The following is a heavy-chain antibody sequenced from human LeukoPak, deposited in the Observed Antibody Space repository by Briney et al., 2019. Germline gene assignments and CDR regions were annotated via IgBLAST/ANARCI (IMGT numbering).Heavy chain of an antibody. CDR1: GGSISSGGYY. CDR3: ARIGAHGYYDILTGYTGARRNYFDY. V-gene: IGHV4-31*03. J-gene: IGHJ4*02. CDR2: IYYSGST. D-gene: IGHD3-9*01. Sequence: PSETLSLTCTVSGGSISSGGYYWSWIRQHPGKGLEWIGYIYYSGSTNYNPSLKSRVTISVDKSKNQFSLKLSSVTAADTAVYYCARIGAHGYYDILTGYTGARRNYFDYWGQGTLVTVSS.